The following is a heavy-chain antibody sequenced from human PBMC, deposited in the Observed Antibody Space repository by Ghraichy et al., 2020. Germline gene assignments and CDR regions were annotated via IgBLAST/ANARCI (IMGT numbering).Heavy chain of an antibody. J-gene: IGHJ4*02. CDR1: GVSFRISGMR. Sequence: SGPTLVKPTETLTLTCTFSGVSFRISGMRASWIRQPPGKAPEWLARSDWDGDKFYSTSLKTRLTISKDTSKHQVVLTVTNMDPVDTATYYCALSYGSGWSFDYWGQGLLVTVSS. CDR2: SDWDGDK. D-gene: IGHD6-19*01. CDR3: ALSYGSGWSFDY. V-gene: IGHV2-70*04.